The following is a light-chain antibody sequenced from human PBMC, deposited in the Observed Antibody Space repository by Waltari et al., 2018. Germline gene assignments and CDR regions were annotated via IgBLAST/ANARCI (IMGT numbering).Light chain of an antibody. J-gene: IGLJ2*01. V-gene: IGLV3-19*01. CDR2: GKN. Sequence: SSDLTQDPAVSVALGQTVRITCQGDSLRTYYVSWFQQKPGQAPALVIYGKNNRPSRIPDRFSSSTSGSTSSLTIIGAQAEDEADYYCHSRDSSGDVVIGGGTKLTVV. CDR1: SLRTYY. CDR3: HSRDSSGDVV.